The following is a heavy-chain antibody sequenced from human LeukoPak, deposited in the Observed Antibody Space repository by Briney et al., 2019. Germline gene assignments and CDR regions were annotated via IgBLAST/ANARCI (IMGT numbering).Heavy chain of an antibody. V-gene: IGHV4-4*07. CDR2: IYTSVST. J-gene: IGHJ5*02. Sequence: SETLSLTCTVSGGSISSYYWSWIRPPARKGLEWIGRIYTSVSTNYNPSLKSRVTMSVDTSKNQFSLKLSSVTAADTAVYYCARDARYCSSTSCSLWFDPWGQGTLVTVSS. CDR3: ARDARYCSSTSCSLWFDP. CDR1: GGSISSYY. D-gene: IGHD2-2*01.